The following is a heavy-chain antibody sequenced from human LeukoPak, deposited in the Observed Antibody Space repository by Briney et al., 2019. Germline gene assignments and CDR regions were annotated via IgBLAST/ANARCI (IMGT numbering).Heavy chain of an antibody. J-gene: IGHJ4*02. Sequence: GESLKISCEASGYTFSSYWIGWVRQMPGKGLEWMGIIYPTDSSTKYRPSFQGQVTISVDKSINTAYLQWSSLKASDTAMYYCARPPDYWGQGTLVTVSS. CDR2: IYPTDSST. CDR3: ARPPDY. V-gene: IGHV5-51*01. CDR1: GYTFSSYW.